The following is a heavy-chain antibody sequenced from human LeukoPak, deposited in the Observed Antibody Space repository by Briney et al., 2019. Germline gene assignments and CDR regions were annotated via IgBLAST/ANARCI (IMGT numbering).Heavy chain of an antibody. CDR1: EDEFDLHW. J-gene: IGHJ4*02. CDR2: ISPSSNYI. CDR3: ARGTNYFDY. Sequence: GESLKISCQGSEDEFDLHWIAWVRQAPGKGLEWVSSISPSSNYIYYADTVKGRFTISRDNAKNSLYLQMNSLRAEDTAVYYCARGTNYFDYWGRGTLVTVSS. V-gene: IGHV3-21*01.